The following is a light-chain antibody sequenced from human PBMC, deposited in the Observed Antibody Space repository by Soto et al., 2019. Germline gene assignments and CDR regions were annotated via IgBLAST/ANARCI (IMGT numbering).Light chain of an antibody. CDR3: QHYNSYSEA. V-gene: IGKV1-5*03. CDR1: QTISSW. CDR2: KAS. Sequence: DIQMTQSTSTLSGSVGDRVTITCRASQTISSWLAWYQQKPGKAPKLLIYKASTLKSGVPSRFSGSGSGIEFTLTISSLQPDDFATYYCQHYNSYSEAFGQGTKVDIK. J-gene: IGKJ1*01.